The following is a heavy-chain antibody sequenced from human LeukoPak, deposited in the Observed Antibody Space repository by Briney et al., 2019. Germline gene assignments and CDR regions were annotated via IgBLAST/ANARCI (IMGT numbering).Heavy chain of an antibody. Sequence: GGSLRLSCAASGFTFDTHAMSWVRQAPGKGLEWVSGINGNGAGTYYSDSVKGRFTISRDNSKNTLYLQMSTLRAEDTAVYYCAKDQGYSYYYLDYWGQGTLVTVSS. CDR3: AKDQGYSYYYLDY. J-gene: IGHJ4*02. V-gene: IGHV3-23*01. CDR2: INGNGAGT. D-gene: IGHD5-18*01. CDR1: GFTFDTHA.